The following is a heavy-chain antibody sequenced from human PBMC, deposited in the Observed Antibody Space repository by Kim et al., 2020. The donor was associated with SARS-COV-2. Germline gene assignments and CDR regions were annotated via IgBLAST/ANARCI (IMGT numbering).Heavy chain of an antibody. J-gene: IGHJ4*02. CDR3: ARDYGLRYFDWSEIDC. CDR1: GFTFSSYA. D-gene: IGHD3-9*01. Sequence: GGSLRLSCAASGFTFSSYAMHWVRQAPGKGLEWVAVISYDGSNKYYADSVKGRFTISRDNSKNTLYLQMNSLRAEDTAVYYCARDYGLRYFDWSEIDCWGQGTLVNVSS. V-gene: IGHV3-30*04. CDR2: ISYDGSNK.